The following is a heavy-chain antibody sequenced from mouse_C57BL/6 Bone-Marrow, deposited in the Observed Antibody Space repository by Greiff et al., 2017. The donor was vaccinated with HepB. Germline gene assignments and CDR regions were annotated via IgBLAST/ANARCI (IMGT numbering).Heavy chain of an antibody. CDR3: ARLFGAAY. Sequence: VQLQQSGPELVKPGASVKIPCKASGYTFTDYNMDWVKQSHGKSLEWIGDINPNNGGTIYNQKFKGKATLTVDKSSSTAYMELRSLTSEDTAVYYCARLFGAAYWGQGTLVTVSA. CDR1: GYTFTDYN. V-gene: IGHV1-18*01. D-gene: IGHD5-1-1*01. CDR2: INPNNGGT. J-gene: IGHJ3*01.